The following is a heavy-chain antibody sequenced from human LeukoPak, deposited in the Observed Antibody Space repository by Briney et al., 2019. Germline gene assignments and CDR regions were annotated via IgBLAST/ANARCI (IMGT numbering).Heavy chain of an antibody. CDR1: GFSFSTGGVG. CDR3: AHRHRGVASDI. D-gene: IGHD2-15*01. J-gene: IGHJ3*02. CDR2: IYENDEK. Sequence: SGPTLVNPTQTLTLTCTFSGFSFSTGGVGVGWIRQPPGEALEWLGVIYENDEKLYSSSLQNRLSITKDTSKNQVVLTMAKMDPVDTATYYCAHRHRGVASDIWGQGTMVTVSS. V-gene: IGHV2-5*01.